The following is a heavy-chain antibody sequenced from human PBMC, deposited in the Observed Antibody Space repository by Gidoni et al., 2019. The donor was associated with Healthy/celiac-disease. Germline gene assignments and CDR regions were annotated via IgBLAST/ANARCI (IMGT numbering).Heavy chain of an antibody. Sequence: QVQLQESGPGLVKPSGTLSLTCAVSGGSISSSNWWSWVRQPPGKGLEWIGEIYHMGGTNYNPSIKSRVTKAVDKSKNQFSLKLSSVTAADTAVYYCARESPYYYDSSGYYSPNYYYYGMDVWGQGTTVTVSS. V-gene: IGHV4-4*02. CDR2: IYHMGGT. CDR3: ARESPYYYDSSGYYSPNYYYYGMDV. D-gene: IGHD3-22*01. J-gene: IGHJ6*02. CDR1: GGSISSSNW.